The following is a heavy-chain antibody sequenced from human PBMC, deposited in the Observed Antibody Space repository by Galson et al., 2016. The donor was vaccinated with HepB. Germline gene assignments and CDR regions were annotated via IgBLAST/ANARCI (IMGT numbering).Heavy chain of an antibody. CDR1: GFTISSYG. CDR2: IWHDGSNK. V-gene: IGHV3-33*08. D-gene: IGHD2-2*01. Sequence: LRLSCAASGFTISSYGIHWVRQVPGKALEWVALIWHDGSNKFYADSVKGRFTTSRDNSKNTLYLQMNSLTVEDTAVYYCARDRFCSNTRCYGWLNPWGQGTLVTVSS. J-gene: IGHJ5*02. CDR3: ARDRFCSNTRCYGWLNP.